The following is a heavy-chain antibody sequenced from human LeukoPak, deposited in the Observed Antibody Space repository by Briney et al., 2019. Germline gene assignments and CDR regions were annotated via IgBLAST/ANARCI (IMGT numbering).Heavy chain of an antibody. D-gene: IGHD3-16*01. CDR1: GGSINDLF. CDR3: AREGPLGKYYDY. CDR2: FSYSGGT. Sequence: PSETLSLTCTVSGGSINDLFWTWIRQPPGKGLEWIGYFSYSGGTTYNPSLKSRVTISIDTSKNQFALNLNSVTAADTAVYYCAREGPLGKYYDYWGPGTLVTVSS. J-gene: IGHJ4*02. V-gene: IGHV4-59*01.